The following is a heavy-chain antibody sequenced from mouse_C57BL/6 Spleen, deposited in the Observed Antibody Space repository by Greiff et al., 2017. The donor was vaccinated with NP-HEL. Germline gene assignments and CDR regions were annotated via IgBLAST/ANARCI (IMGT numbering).Heavy chain of an antibody. CDR2: INPSTGGT. Sequence: VHVKQSGPELVKPGASVKISCKASGYSFTGYYMNWVKQSPEKSLEWIGEINPSTGGTTYNQKFKAKATLTVDKSSSTAYMQLKSLTSEDSAVYYCARGFYYYGSSYYFDYWGQGTTLTVSS. J-gene: IGHJ2*01. CDR3: ARGFYYYGSSYYFDY. CDR1: GYSFTGYY. V-gene: IGHV1-42*01. D-gene: IGHD1-1*01.